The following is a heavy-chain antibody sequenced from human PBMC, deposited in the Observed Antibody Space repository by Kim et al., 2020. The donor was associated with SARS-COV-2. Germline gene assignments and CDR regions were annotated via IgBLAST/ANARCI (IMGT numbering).Heavy chain of an antibody. Sequence: SVKVSCKASGGSISAYDIAWVRQAPGQGLEWMGGIVPMFGKANYAQRFQGRVTITADESTTTAYLELHSLKYDDTAVYFCTREVQPHLPVFRFWGQG. CDR3: TREVQPHLPVFRF. CDR1: GGSISAYD. V-gene: IGHV1-69*13. J-gene: IGHJ3*01. D-gene: IGHD3-16*01. CDR2: IVPMFGKA.